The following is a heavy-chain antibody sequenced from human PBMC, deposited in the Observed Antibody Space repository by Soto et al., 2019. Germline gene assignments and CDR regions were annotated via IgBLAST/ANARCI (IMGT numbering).Heavy chain of an antibody. CDR2: ISWNSDNV. J-gene: IGHJ4*02. Sequence: GGSLRLSCAASGFTFDDYAIHWVRQAPGKGLEWVSSISWNSDNVGYADSVKGRFTISRDNAKNSLYLQMNGLRPEDTALYYCAEGESYCSGGTCCTLIDYCGPGALVILSS. CDR1: GFTFDDYA. D-gene: IGHD2-15*01. V-gene: IGHV3-9*01. CDR3: AEGESYCSGGTCCTLIDY.